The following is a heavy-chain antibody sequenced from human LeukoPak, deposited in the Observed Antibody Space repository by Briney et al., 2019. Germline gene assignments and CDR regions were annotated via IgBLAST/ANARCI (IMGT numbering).Heavy chain of an antibody. V-gene: IGHV3-23*01. CDR3: ATYRQVLLPFES. CDR1: GFTFSTYA. CDR2: IFPSGGEI. J-gene: IGHJ4*02. Sequence: GGSLRLSCAASGFTFSTYAMLWVRQPPGKGLEWVSSIFPSGGEIHYADSVRGRFTISRDNSKSILSLQMNSLRAEDTAIYYCATYRQVLLPFESWGQGTLVTVSS. D-gene: IGHD5-18*01.